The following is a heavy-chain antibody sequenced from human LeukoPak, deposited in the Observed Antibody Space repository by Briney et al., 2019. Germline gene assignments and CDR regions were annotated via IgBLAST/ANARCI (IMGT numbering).Heavy chain of an antibody. CDR3: ARDKGTYYPSLDP. CDR2: ISSSSSYI. V-gene: IGHV3-21*01. D-gene: IGHD3-10*01. CDR1: GFTFSSYS. Sequence: GGSLGLSCAASGFTFSSYSMNWVRQAPGKGLEWVSSISSSSSYIYYADSVKGRFTISRDNAKNSLYLQMNSLRAEDTAVYYCARDKGTYYPSLDPWGQGTLVTVSS. J-gene: IGHJ5*02.